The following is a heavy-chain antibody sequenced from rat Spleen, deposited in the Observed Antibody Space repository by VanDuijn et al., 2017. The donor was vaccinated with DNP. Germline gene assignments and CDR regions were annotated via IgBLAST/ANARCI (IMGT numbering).Heavy chain of an antibody. CDR2: ISYDGSST. CDR1: GFSFSGFY. D-gene: IGHD1-11*01. CDR3: ARQDYGPY. J-gene: IGHJ3*01. Sequence: EVQLVESGGGLVQPGRSLKLSCAASGFSFSGFYMAWVRQAPKKGLEWVATISYDGSSTYYRDSVKGRFTISRDNAKSTLYLQMDSLRSEDTATYYCARQDYGPYWGQGTLVTVSS. V-gene: IGHV5-7*01.